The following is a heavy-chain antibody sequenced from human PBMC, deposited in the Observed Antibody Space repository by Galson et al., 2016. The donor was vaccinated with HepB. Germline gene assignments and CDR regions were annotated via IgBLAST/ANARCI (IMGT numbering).Heavy chain of an antibody. J-gene: IGHJ6*02. CDR3: ARDPMATRYYYYGMDV. V-gene: IGHV3-53*01. CDR2: IYSGGST. CDR1: GFTVSNNY. Sequence: SLRLSCAASGFTVSNNYMSWVRQAPGKGLEWVSVIYSGGSTYYADSVKGRFTISRDNSKNTLYLKRNSLRAEDTAVYYCARDPMATRYYYYGMDVWGQGTTVTVSS. D-gene: IGHD5-24*01.